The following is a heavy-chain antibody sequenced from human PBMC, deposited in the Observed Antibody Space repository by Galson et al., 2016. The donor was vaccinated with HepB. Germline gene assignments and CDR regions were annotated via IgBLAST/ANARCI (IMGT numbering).Heavy chain of an antibody. CDR1: GYIFTAYS. Sequence: SVKVSCKASGYIFTAYSIHWVRQAPGRGPEWMGRINPKNVDRRYAQNFQGRLTVTRDTSINTAYMELTSLTSDDTALYFCARGRADFGHYYGLDIWGKGTTVIVSS. V-gene: IGHV1-2*02. J-gene: IGHJ6*04. CDR2: INPKNVDR. CDR3: ARGRADFGHYYGLDI. D-gene: IGHD2/OR15-2a*01.